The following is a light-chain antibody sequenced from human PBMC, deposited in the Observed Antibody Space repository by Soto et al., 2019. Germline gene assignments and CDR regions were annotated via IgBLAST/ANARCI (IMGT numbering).Light chain of an antibody. Sequence: DIQMTQSPASLSASVRDRVTITCRASQGIRNFVAWYQQKPGKAPKLLIYAASTLQSRVPSRFSGSGSGTDFTLTLNGLQPEDVATNSCLKYRSVPVFGPGTKVQIK. V-gene: IGKV1-27*01. J-gene: IGKJ3*01. CDR1: QGIRNF. CDR3: LKYRSVPV. CDR2: AAS.